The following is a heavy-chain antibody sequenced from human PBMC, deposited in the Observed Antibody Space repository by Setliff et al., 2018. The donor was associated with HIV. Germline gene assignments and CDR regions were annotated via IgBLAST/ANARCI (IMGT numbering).Heavy chain of an antibody. CDR3: ASCLQNYDSSGYYTNYFDY. J-gene: IGHJ4*02. Sequence: PSETLSLTCTVSGGSISSSSSYWGWIRQSPGKGLEWIGSIYYSGSTYYNPSLKSRVTISVDMSKNQFSLELISVTAADTAVYYCASCLQNYDSSGYYTNYFDYWGQGTLVTVSS. CDR2: IYYSGST. V-gene: IGHV4-39*07. D-gene: IGHD3-22*01. CDR1: GGSISSSSSY.